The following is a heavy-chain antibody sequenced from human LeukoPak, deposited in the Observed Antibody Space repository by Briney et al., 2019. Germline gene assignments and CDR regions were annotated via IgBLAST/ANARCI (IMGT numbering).Heavy chain of an antibody. CDR1: GFTFSHDW. CDR3: TTAESYGSYYYYMDV. J-gene: IGHJ6*03. Sequence: RSGGSLRLSCAASGFTFSHDWMIWVRQAPGRGLAWVGRIKSISDDGTIDYAPPVNGRFTITRDDSQNTLYLKMNSLKTEDTAVYYCTTAESYGSYYYYMDVWGKGNTVTVSS. D-gene: IGHD5-18*01. V-gene: IGHV3-15*01. CDR2: IKSISDDGTI.